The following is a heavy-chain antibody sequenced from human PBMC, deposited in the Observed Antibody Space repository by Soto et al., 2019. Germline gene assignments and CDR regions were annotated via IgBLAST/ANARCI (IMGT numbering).Heavy chain of an antibody. CDR1: GFTFDDYA. CDR3: AKGGYVAPVPAAMQRDYYYYYYMDV. D-gene: IGHD2-2*01. V-gene: IGHV3-9*01. CDR2: ISWNSGSI. Sequence: GGSLRLSCAASGFTFDDYAMHWVRQAPGKGLEWVSGISWNSGSIGYADSVKGRFTISRDNAKNSLYLQMNSLRAEDTALYYCAKGGYVAPVPAAMQRDYYYYYYMDVWGKGTTVTVSS. J-gene: IGHJ6*03.